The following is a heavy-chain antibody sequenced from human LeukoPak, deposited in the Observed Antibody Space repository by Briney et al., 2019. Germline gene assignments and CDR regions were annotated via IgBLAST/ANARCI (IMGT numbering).Heavy chain of an antibody. CDR3: ARLFQSDYVWGSYRYTGPLDY. CDR2: IYPGDSDT. J-gene: IGHJ4*02. CDR1: GCSFTSYW. D-gene: IGHD3-16*02. Sequence: PGESLKISCKGSGCSFTSYWIGWVRQMPGKGLEWMGIIYPGDSDTRYSPSFQGQVTISADKSISTAYLQWSSLKASDTAMYYCARLFQSDYVWGSYRYTGPLDYWGQGTLVTVSS. V-gene: IGHV5-51*01.